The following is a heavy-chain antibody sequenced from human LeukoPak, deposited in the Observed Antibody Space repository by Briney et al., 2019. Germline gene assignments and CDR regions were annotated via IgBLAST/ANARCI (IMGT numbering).Heavy chain of an antibody. CDR1: GFTFSSYG. J-gene: IGHJ4*02. CDR3: ATEAPIFNY. CDR2: ISTYGAST. Sequence: GGSLRLSCAASGFTFSSYGMHWVRQAPGKGLEWVSTISTYGASTYYADSVKGRLTISRDDSKNTLYLQMNSLRAEDAALYYCATEAPIFNYWGQGTLVTVSS. V-gene: IGHV3-23*01.